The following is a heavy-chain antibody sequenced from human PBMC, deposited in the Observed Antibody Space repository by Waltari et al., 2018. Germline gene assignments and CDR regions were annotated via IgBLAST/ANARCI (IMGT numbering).Heavy chain of an antibody. J-gene: IGHJ4*02. Sequence: EVQLLESGGGLVQPGGSLRLSCAASGFTFSTSWMSWVRQAPGKGLEWVANIKQDGSEKYYVDSVKGRFTISRDNAKNSLYLQMNSLRAEDTAVYYCARDRAPAGDYWGQGTLVTVSS. CDR3: ARDRAPAGDY. CDR2: IKQDGSEK. CDR1: GFTFSTSW. V-gene: IGHV3-7*01. D-gene: IGHD6-25*01.